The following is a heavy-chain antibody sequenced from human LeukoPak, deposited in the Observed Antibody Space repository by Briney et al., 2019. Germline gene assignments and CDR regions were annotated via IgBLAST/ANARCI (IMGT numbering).Heavy chain of an antibody. D-gene: IGHD6-25*01. CDR3: ARAGGVKTAALDLDY. CDR1: GGSISDYS. Sequence: SETLSLTCTVSGGSISDYSWSWIRQPPGKGLEWIGNIYYSGSANHNPSLKSRVTITRDTSKNQFSLKLTSVTTADTAVYYCARAGGVKTAALDLDYWGQGTLVTVSS. V-gene: IGHV4-59*01. CDR2: IYYSGSA. J-gene: IGHJ4*02.